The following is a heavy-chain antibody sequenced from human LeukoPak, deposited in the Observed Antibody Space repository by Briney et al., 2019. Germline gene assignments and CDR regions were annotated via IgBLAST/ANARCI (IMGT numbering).Heavy chain of an antibody. D-gene: IGHD3-3*01. CDR2: ITQDGSEK. CDR1: GFTFSSYW. Sequence: EGCLRLSCAASGFTFSSYWMSWVRQAPGKGLEWVANITQDGSEKYYVDSVKGRFTISRDNAKNSLYLQMNSLRAEDTAVYYCARDRTYYDFWSGTPNYFDYWGQGTLVTVSS. CDR3: ARDRTYYDFWSGTPNYFDY. J-gene: IGHJ4*02. V-gene: IGHV3-7*01.